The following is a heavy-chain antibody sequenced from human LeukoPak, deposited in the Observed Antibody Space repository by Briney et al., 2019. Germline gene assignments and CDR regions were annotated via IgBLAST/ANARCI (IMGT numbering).Heavy chain of an antibody. CDR1: GFSLSTSGVG. Sequence: SGPTLVKPTQTLTLTFAFSGFSLSTSGVGVGWIRQPPGKALEWLALIYWNDDKYYSPSLKSRLTITKDTSKNQVVLTMTNMDPVDTATYYCAHRSYSSAWYGDWGQGTLVTVSS. V-gene: IGHV2-5*01. J-gene: IGHJ4*02. D-gene: IGHD6-19*01. CDR2: IYWNDDK. CDR3: AHRSYSSAWYGD.